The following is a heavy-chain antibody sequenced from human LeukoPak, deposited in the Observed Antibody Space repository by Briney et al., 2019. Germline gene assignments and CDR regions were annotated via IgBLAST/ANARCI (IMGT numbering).Heavy chain of an antibody. CDR1: GGTFISYA. J-gene: IGHJ4*02. Sequence: SVEVSCKASGGTFISYAISWVRQAPGQGLEWMGGIIPIFGTANYAQKFQGRVTITADESTSTAYMELSSLRSEDTAVYYCARVGVVAATGQYYFDYWGQGTLVTVSS. V-gene: IGHV1-69*13. CDR2: IIPIFGTA. D-gene: IGHD2-15*01. CDR3: ARVGVVAATGQYYFDY.